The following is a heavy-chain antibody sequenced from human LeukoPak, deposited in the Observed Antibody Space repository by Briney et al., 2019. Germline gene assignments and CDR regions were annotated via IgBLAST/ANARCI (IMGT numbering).Heavy chain of an antibody. CDR3: ARDKRIYYEVYYYYYMDV. CDR2: IIPIFGTA. V-gene: IGHV1-69*01. D-gene: IGHD3-22*01. J-gene: IGHJ6*03. Sequence: SVNVSCKASGGTFSSYAISWVRQAPGQGLEWMGGIIPIFGTANYAQKFQGRVTITADESTSTAYMELSSLRSEDTAVYYCARDKRIYYEVYYYYYMDVWGKGTTVTVSS. CDR1: GGTFSSYA.